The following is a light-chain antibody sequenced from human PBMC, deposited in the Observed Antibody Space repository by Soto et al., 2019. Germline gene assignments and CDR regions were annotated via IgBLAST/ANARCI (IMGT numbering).Light chain of an antibody. V-gene: IGLV1-40*01. CDR1: SSNLGADYD. CDR2: GNI. J-gene: IGLJ1*01. Sequence: QSVLTQPPSVSGAPGQRVTISCTGSSSNLGADYDVHWYQLLPGTAPKLLIYGNISRPSGVPDRFSGSKSATSASLAITGLQAEDEADYYCRSYDSSLSAYVFGAGTKVTVL. CDR3: RSYDSSLSAYV.